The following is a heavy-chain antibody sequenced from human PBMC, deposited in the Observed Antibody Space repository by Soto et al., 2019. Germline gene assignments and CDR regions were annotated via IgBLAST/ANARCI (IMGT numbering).Heavy chain of an antibody. D-gene: IGHD3-10*01. CDR1: GFTFNNYW. J-gene: IGHJ4*02. CDR2: IKTDGSSP. Sequence: GGSLRLSCVASGFTFNNYWMHWVRQVPGEGLVWVSRIKTDGSSPNYADSVEGRFTISSDNAKNTLYLQMNSLRAEDTAVYYCARDRIAGSGSCDNWGQGTLVTVSS. CDR3: ARDRIAGSGSCDN. V-gene: IGHV3-74*01.